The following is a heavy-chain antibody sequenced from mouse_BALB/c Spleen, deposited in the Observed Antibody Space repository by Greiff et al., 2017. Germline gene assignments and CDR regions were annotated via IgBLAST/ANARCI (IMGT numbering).Heavy chain of an antibody. V-gene: IGHV2-6-5*01. Sequence: QVQLQQSGPGLVAPSQSLSITCTVSGFSLTDYGVSWIRQPPGKGLEWLGVIWGGGSTYYNSALKSRLSISKDNSKSQVFLKMNSLQTDDTAMYYCAKLYYDYYYAMDYWGQGTSVTVSS. CDR3: AKLYYDYYYAMDY. CDR1: GFSLTDYG. J-gene: IGHJ4*01. CDR2: IWGGGST. D-gene: IGHD2-4*01.